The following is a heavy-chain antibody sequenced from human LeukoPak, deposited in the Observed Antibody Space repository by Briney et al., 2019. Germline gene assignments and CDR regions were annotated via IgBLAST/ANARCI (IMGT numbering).Heavy chain of an antibody. V-gene: IGHV1-69*13. J-gene: IGHJ4*02. CDR2: IIPIFGSS. Sequence: SVKVSCKASGGTFSSSAISWVRQAPGQGLEWLGGIIPIFGSSNYAQNFQDRVTITADESTSTAYMELSSLRSEDTAVYYCARGVARSSKFHFSYYFDYWGQGTLVTVSS. D-gene: IGHD6-6*01. CDR3: ARGVARSSKFHFSYYFDY. CDR1: GGTFSSSA.